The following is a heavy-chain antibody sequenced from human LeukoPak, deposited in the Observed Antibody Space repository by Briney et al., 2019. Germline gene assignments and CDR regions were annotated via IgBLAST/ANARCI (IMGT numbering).Heavy chain of an antibody. V-gene: IGHV3-73*01. Sequence: PGGSLRLSCAASGFTFSGSAMHWVRQASGKGLEWVGRIRSKANSYATAYAASVKGRFTISRDDSENTAYLQMNSLKTEDTAVYYCTRPGDGVSGWSGWFDPWGQGTLVTVSS. CDR3: TRPGDGVSGWSGWFDP. CDR1: GFTFSGSA. D-gene: IGHD6-19*01. J-gene: IGHJ5*02. CDR2: IRSKANSYAT.